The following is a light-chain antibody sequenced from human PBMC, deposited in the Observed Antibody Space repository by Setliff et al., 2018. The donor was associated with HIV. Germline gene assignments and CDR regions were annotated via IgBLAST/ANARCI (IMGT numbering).Light chain of an antibody. V-gene: IGLV1-40*01. CDR3: QSFDSSLSGHWV. J-gene: IGLJ3*02. Sequence: SVLTQPPSVSGAPGRRVTISCTGTSSNIGAGYNVHWYQQLPGTAPKLLMYGNNNRPSGVPDRFSGSKSGTSASLAITGLQAEDEADYYCQSFDSSLSGHWVFGGGTK. CDR2: GNN. CDR1: SSNIGAGYN.